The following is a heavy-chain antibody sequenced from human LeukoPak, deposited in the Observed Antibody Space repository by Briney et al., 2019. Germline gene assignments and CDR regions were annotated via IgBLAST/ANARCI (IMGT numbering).Heavy chain of an antibody. V-gene: IGHV3-74*01. J-gene: IGHJ4*02. CDR2: ISGDGSTT. CDR3: ARLDILTGNYYYFNF. Sequence: GGSLRLSCAASGFTFSSYWMHWVRQAPGMGLVWVSRISGDGSTTSYADSVKGRFTISRDNAKNTLYMQMNSLRAEDTAVYYCARLDILTGNYYYFNFWGQGTLVTVSS. CDR1: GFTFSSYW. D-gene: IGHD3-9*01.